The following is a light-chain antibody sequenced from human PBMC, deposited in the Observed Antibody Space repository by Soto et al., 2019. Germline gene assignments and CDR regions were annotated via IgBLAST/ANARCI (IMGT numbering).Light chain of an antibody. Sequence: EIVMTQSPATLSVSPGERATLSCRASQSVSSNLAWYQQKPGQAPRLLIYGASTRATGIPARFSGSGSGTEFTLTISSRQSEDFAVYYFQQYNNWPPDTFGQGPKLEIK. V-gene: IGKV3-15*01. CDR1: QSVSSN. CDR3: QQYNNWPPDT. J-gene: IGKJ2*01. CDR2: GAS.